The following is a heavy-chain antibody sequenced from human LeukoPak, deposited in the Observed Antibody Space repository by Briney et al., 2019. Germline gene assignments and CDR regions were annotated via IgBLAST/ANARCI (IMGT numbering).Heavy chain of an antibody. V-gene: IGHV4-34*01. D-gene: IGHD2-2*01. CDR1: GGSFSGYY. CDR3: ASAGYCSSTSCYRAAWFDP. J-gene: IGHJ5*02. CDR2: INHSGST. Sequence: PSETLSLTCAVYGGSFSGYYWSWIRQPPGRGLEWIEEINHSGSTNYNPSLKSRVTISVDTSKNQFSLKLTSVTAADTAVYYCASAGYCSSTSCYRAAWFDPWGQGTLVTVSS.